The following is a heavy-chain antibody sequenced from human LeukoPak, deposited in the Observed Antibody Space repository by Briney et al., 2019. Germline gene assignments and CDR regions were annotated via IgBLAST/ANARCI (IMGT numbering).Heavy chain of an antibody. CDR2: IFYTGSA. Sequence: SETLSVTCTVSGGTMNSRSYYWGWIRQPPWQGLEFIGSIFYTGSAYYNPSLKSRVSISVDTSKSHFSLNLISVTAADTALYYCASLFYFGSGSFPTYWGLGTLVTVSS. V-gene: IGHV4-39*01. CDR1: GGTMNSRSYY. D-gene: IGHD3-10*01. J-gene: IGHJ4*02. CDR3: ASLFYFGSGSFPTY.